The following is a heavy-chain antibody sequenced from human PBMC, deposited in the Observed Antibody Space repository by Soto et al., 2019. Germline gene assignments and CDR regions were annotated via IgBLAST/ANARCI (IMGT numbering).Heavy chain of an antibody. Sequence: GGSLRLSCAASGFTFSSYAMSWVRQAPGKGLEWVSAISGSGGSTYYADSVKGRFTISRDNSKNTLYLQMNSLRAEDTAVYYCAKDGRPGYYDFWSGYQNWFDPWGQGTLVTVSS. D-gene: IGHD3-3*01. CDR2: ISGSGGST. CDR3: AKDGRPGYYDFWSGYQNWFDP. J-gene: IGHJ5*02. V-gene: IGHV3-23*01. CDR1: GFTFSSYA.